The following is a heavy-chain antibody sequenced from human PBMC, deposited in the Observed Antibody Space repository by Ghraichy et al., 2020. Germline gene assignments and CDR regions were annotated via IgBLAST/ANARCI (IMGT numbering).Heavy chain of an antibody. CDR1: GFTFSSYS. D-gene: IGHD2-2*01. CDR3: AGEDIVVVPAAIWGYYYGMDV. Sequence: LSLTCAASGFTFSSYSMNWVRQAPGKGLEWVSYISSSSSTIYYADSVKGRFTISRDNAKNSLYLQMNSLRDEDTAVYYCAGEDIVVVPAAIWGYYYGMDVWGQGTTVTVSS. V-gene: IGHV3-48*02. J-gene: IGHJ6*02. CDR2: ISSSSSTI.